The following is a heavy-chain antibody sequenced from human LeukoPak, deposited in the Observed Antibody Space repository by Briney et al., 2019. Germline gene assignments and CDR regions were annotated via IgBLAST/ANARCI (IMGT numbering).Heavy chain of an antibody. CDR2: MDQDGSEI. D-gene: IGHD6-13*01. Sequence: GGSLRPSCAASGFTFSSYWMSWVRQAPGKGLEWVANMDQDGSEIYYVDSVKGRFTISRDNAKNSLYLQMNSLRAEDTAVYYCARVAAAGFDCWGQGTLVTVSS. J-gene: IGHJ4*02. CDR3: ARVAAAGFDC. V-gene: IGHV3-7*04. CDR1: GFTFSSYW.